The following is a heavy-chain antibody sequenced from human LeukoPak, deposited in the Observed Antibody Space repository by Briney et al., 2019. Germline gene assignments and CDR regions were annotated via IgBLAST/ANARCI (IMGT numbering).Heavy chain of an antibody. CDR1: GFTFSSYA. D-gene: IGHD1-26*01. V-gene: IGHV3-23*01. J-gene: IGHJ4*02. CDR3: AKAGDYGSLKIDY. CDR2: ISGSGGST. Sequence: GGSLRLSCAASGFTFSSYAMNWVRQAPGKGLEWVSGISGSGGSTYYADSVKGRFTISRDNSKNTLFLQMNSLRVDDTAVYYCAKAGDYGSLKIDYWGQGNLVTVSS.